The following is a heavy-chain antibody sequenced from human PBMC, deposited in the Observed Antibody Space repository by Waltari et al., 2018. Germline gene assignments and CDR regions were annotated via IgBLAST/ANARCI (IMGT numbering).Heavy chain of an antibody. CDR3: SDPPSDF. V-gene: IGHV3-7*03. D-gene: IGHD2-21*01. CDR2: IKEDGSET. CDR1: GFPFSKYW. Sequence: EVQLGESGGGLVQPGGSLRLACTTSGFPFSKYWMGWVRQGPGKGLDWLASIKEDGSETNYVESVKVRFTISRDNANNSLYLQMSSLRAEDTAVYYCSDPPSDFWGQGAVVTVSS. J-gene: IGHJ4*02.